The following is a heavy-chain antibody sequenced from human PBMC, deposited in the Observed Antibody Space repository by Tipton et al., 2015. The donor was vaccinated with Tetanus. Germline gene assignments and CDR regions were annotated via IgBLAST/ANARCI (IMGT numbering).Heavy chain of an antibody. CDR2: ISGSGAKT. CDR3: SSGYDFWGDFPPS. CDR1: GLTFSSYS. D-gene: IGHD3-3*01. Sequence: SLRLSCVASGLTFSSYSMGWVRQAPGKGLEWVSAISGSGAKTHYADSVKGRFAISRDDSQNTAYLQMNSLKIEDTAMYFCSSGYDFWGDFPPSWGQGTLVTVSS. J-gene: IGHJ4*02. V-gene: IGHV3-23*01.